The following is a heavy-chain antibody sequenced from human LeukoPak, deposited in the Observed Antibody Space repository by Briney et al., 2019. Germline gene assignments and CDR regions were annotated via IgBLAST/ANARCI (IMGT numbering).Heavy chain of an antibody. CDR2: ITASGGST. CDR1: GFTFNNYA. D-gene: IGHD1-1*01. CDR3: ARDYPTSGIVTIFDY. V-gene: IGHV3-23*01. J-gene: IGHJ4*02. Sequence: GGSLRLSCASSGFTFNNYAMTWVRQAPGKGLEWVSSITASGGSTYCADSVRGRFTISRDNSKNTLYLQMSSLRAEDTAVYYCARDYPTSGIVTIFDYWGQGTLVTVSS.